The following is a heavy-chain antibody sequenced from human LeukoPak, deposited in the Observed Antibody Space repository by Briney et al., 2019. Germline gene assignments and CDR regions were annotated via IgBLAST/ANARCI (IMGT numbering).Heavy chain of an antibody. Sequence: SETLSLTCTVSGGSISSYFWSWIRQPPGKALEWIGYIYYTGSTNFNPSLESRVTLSVDTSKNQLSLWLSCGTAAETALYYCARAPHFYYYMDVGGKGTTVTVSS. V-gene: IGHV4-59*01. J-gene: IGHJ6*03. CDR2: IYYTGST. CDR3: ARAPHFYYYMDV. CDR1: GGSISSYF.